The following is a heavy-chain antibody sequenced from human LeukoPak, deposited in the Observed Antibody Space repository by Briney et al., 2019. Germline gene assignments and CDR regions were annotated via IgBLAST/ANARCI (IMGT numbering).Heavy chain of an antibody. CDR1: GFTFSTYE. V-gene: IGHV3-48*03. J-gene: IGHJ4*02. CDR2: ISYSGSSI. Sequence: PGGSLRLSCAASGFTFSTYEMNWVRQAPGKGLEWVSYISYSGSSIYYADSVKGRFTISRDNAKNSLYLQMNSLRAGDTAVYYCARKYCTGGSCYFDYWGQGTLVTVSS. CDR3: ARKYCTGGSCYFDY. D-gene: IGHD2-8*02.